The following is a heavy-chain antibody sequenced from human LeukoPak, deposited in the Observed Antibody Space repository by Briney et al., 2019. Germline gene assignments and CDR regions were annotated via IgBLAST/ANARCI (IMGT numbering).Heavy chain of an antibody. J-gene: IGHJ4*02. CDR3: ARDWGYCSSTSCPTYFDY. V-gene: IGHV3-20*04. CDR2: TNWNGGST. Sequence: GGSLRLSCAASGFTFDDYGMSWVRHAPGKGLEWVSGTNWNGGSTGYADSVKGRFTISRDNAKNSLYLQMNSLRAEDTALYYCARDWGYCSSTSCPTYFDYWGQGTLVTVSS. CDR1: GFTFDDYG. D-gene: IGHD2-2*01.